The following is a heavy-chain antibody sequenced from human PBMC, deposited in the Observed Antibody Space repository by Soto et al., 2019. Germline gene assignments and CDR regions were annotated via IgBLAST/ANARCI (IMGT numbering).Heavy chain of an antibody. J-gene: IGHJ4*02. V-gene: IGHV4-59*01. CDR2: IYYSGST. D-gene: IGHD6-13*01. CDR1: GGSMSSYY. Sequence: SETLSLTCTVSGGSMSSYYWNWMRQPPGKGLEWIGYIYYSGSTTYNPSLKSRVTISVDSSKNQFSLKVTSVTAADTAVYYCARVRGTAGKRYFDYWGQGTLVTVSS. CDR3: ARVRGTAGKRYFDY.